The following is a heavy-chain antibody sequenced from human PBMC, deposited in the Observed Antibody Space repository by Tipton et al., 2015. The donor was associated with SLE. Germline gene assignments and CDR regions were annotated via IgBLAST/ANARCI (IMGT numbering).Heavy chain of an antibody. Sequence: LRLSCTVSSGSLSNNDYWGWIRRAPGKRLEWVGSICCGGNTYYNPSLESRVTMSVDTSNNQFSLRLSSVTAADTAFYYCARGSSTWFLGAFDIWGQGTTVTVSS. J-gene: IGHJ3*02. CDR2: ICCGGNT. D-gene: IGHD6-13*01. CDR3: ARGSSTWFLGAFDI. CDR1: SGSLSNNDY. V-gene: IGHV4-39*07.